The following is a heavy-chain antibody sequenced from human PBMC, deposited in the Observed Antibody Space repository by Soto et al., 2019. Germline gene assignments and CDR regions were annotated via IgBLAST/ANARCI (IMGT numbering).Heavy chain of an antibody. V-gene: IGHV4-34*01. Sequence: SETLSLTCAVYGGSFSGYYWSWIRQPPGKGLEWIGEINHSGSTNYNPSLKSRVTISVDTSKNQFSLKLSSVTAADTAVYYCARDSAYYDYVWGSYRPHRLNWFDPWGQGTLVTVSS. CDR1: GGSFSGYY. CDR2: INHSGST. D-gene: IGHD3-16*02. J-gene: IGHJ5*02. CDR3: ARDSAYYDYVWGSYRPHRLNWFDP.